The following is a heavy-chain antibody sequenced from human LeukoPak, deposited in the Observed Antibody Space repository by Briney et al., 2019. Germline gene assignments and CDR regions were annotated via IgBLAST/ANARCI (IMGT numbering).Heavy chain of an antibody. D-gene: IGHD4-17*01. CDR1: GVSISSSSYY. J-gene: IGHJ4*02. CDR3: ARAPYGDYFDY. V-gene: IGHV4-39*07. Sequence: SETLSLTCTVSGVSISSSSYYWGSIRQPPGKGLEWIGSIYYSGSTYYNPSLKSRVTISVDTSKNQFSLKLSSVTAADTAVYYCARAPYGDYFDYWGQGTLVTVSS. CDR2: IYYSGST.